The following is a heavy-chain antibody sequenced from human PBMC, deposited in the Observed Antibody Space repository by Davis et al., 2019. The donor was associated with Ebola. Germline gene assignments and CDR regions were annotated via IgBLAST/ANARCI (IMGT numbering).Heavy chain of an antibody. CDR2: IRSRVNSYAT. CDR3: TSPGNSGGF. CDR1: GFTFSGSA. V-gene: IGHV3-73*01. J-gene: IGHJ4*02. D-gene: IGHD3-10*01. Sequence: GESLKISCAASGFTFSGSAMHWVRQASGKGLEWVGRIRSRVNSYATSYAASVKGRFTISRDDSKNTVYLQMNSLKTEDTAVYYCTSPGNSGGFWGQGTPVTVSS.